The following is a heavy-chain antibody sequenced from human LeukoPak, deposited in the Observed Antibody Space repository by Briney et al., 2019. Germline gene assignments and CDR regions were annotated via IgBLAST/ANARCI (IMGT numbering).Heavy chain of an antibody. V-gene: IGHV4-4*07. J-gene: IGHJ5*02. CDR1: GDSISSYY. Sequence: PSETLSLTCTVSGDSISSYYWSWIRQPAGKGLEWIGRIHTSGSTDYNPSLKSRVTMSGDMSKNQFFLEVSSVTAADTAVYYCVRDRSSSWARDWFDPWGQGTLVTVFS. CDR3: VRDRSSSWARDWFDP. CDR2: IHTSGST. D-gene: IGHD6-13*01.